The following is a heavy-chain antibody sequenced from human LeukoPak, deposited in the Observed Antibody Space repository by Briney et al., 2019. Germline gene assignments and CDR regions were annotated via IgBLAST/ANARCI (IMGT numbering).Heavy chain of an antibody. CDR3: ARDRYRSSTSCYHPDAFDI. V-gene: IGHV1-18*01. D-gene: IGHD2-2*01. Sequence: ASVKVSCKASGYTFTSYGISWVRQAPGQGLEWMGWISAYNGNTNYAQKLQGRGTITTDTSTSTAYMELRSLRSDDTAVYYCARDRYRSSTSCYHPDAFDIWGQGTMVTVSS. J-gene: IGHJ3*02. CDR1: GYTFTSYG. CDR2: ISAYNGNT.